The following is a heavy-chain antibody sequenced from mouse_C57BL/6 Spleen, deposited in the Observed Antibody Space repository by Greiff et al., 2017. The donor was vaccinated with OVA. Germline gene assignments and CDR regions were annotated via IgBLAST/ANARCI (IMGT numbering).Heavy chain of an antibody. CDR3: ASPSITTALEGLAY. J-gene: IGHJ3*01. D-gene: IGHD1-2*01. Sequence: VKVVESGPELVKPGASVKISCKASGYAFSSSWMNWVKQRPGKGLEWIGRIYPGDGDTNYNGKFKGKATLTADKSSSTAYMQLSSLTSEDSAVYFCASPSITTALEGLAYWGQGTLVTVSA. CDR2: IYPGDGDT. V-gene: IGHV1-82*01. CDR1: GYAFSSSW.